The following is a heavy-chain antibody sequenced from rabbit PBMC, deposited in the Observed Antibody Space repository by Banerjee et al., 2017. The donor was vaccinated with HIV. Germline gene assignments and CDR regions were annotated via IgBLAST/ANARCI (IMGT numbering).Heavy chain of an antibody. CDR2: INTSSGNN. CDR1: GLDFSNKYV. D-gene: IGHD2-1*01. V-gene: IGHV1S45*01. J-gene: IGHJ4*01. CDR3: ARDESYGGGHLNL. Sequence: QAQLEESGGDLDQPEGSMTLTCTASGLDFSNKYVMCWVRQAPVKGLEWIACINTSSGNNVYATWAKVRCSISRTSSTTVTLQITSLTAADTSSYFCARDESYGGGHLNLWGPGTLVTVS.